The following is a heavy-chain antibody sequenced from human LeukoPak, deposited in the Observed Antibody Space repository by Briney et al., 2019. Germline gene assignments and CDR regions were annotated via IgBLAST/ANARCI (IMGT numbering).Heavy chain of an antibody. V-gene: IGHV3-30-3*01. Sequence: GGSLRLSCAASGFTFSSYAMHWVRQAPGKGLQWVAFISYDGNNIHYADSVKGRFTISRDNSKDTLYLQMNSLRLEDTAVFYCARDQPEHYLPSDYWGQGTLVTVSS. CDR2: ISYDGNNI. D-gene: IGHD1-14*01. CDR1: GFTFSSYA. J-gene: IGHJ4*02. CDR3: ARDQPEHYLPSDY.